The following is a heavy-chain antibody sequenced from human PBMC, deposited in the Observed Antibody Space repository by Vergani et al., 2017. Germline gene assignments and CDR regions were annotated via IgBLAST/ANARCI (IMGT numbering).Heavy chain of an antibody. V-gene: IGHV1-8*02. J-gene: IGHJ3*02. Sequence: QVQLVQSGAEVKKPGASVKVSCKASGYTFTSYGISWVRQAPGQGLEWMGWMNPNSGNTGYAQKFQGRVTMTRNTSISTAYMELSSLRSEDTAVYYCARGGSASYYDFWSGYFDAFDIWGQGTMVTVSS. CDR3: ARGGSASYYDFWSGYFDAFDI. D-gene: IGHD3-3*01. CDR1: GYTFTSYG. CDR2: MNPNSGNT.